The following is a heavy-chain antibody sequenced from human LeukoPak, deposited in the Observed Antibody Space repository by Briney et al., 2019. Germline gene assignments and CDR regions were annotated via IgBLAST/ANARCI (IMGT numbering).Heavy chain of an antibody. V-gene: IGHV4-61*01. CDR1: GGSISSSSYY. CDR3: ARHRDIYYGSGSYYEGGWFDP. CDR2: VHYSGTT. J-gene: IGHJ5*02. Sequence: KASETLSLTCTVSGGSISSSSYYWSWVRQPPGKGLEFIGYVHYSGTTNYNPSLRSRVTISIDTSKKHFFLKLNSVTAADTAVYYCARHRDIYYGSGSYYEGGWFDPWGQGTLVTVSS. D-gene: IGHD3-10*01.